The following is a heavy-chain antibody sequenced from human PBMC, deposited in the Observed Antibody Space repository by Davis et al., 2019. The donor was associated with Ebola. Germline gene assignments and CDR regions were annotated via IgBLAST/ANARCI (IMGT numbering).Heavy chain of an antibody. CDR3: ARDTTTVVTGWFDP. Sequence: ASVKVSCKASGYTFTSYDINWVRQATGQGLEWMGWMNPNSGNTGYAQKFQGRVTMTRNTSISTAYIELSRLRSDDTAVYYCARDTTTVVTGWFDPWGQGTLVTVSS. V-gene: IGHV1-8*01. J-gene: IGHJ5*01. CDR1: GYTFTSYD. CDR2: MNPNSGNT. D-gene: IGHD4-23*01.